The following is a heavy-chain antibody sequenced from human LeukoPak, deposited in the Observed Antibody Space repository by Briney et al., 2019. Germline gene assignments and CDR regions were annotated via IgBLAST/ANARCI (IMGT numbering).Heavy chain of an antibody. D-gene: IGHD2-8*02. CDR3: ARNFHTGFDF. CDR2: TYYRSRWLN. V-gene: IGHV6-1*01. Sequence: SQTLSLTCAISGDSVSGSSSAWNWIRQSPSRGLEWLGRTYYRSRWLNGYAVSLRGRITISPDTSKNQFSLRLTSVTPEDTAIYYCARNFHTGFDFWGQGILVTVSS. J-gene: IGHJ4*02. CDR1: GDSVSGSSSA.